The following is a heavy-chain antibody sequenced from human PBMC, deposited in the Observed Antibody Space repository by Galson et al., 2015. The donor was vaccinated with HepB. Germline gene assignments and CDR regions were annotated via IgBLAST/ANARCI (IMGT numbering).Heavy chain of an antibody. CDR2: ISYDGNNK. CDR1: GFTFTTYT. Sequence: SLRLSCAASGFTFTTYTMHWVRQTPGKGLEWVALISYDGNNKYYADSVRGRFTISRDKSMNTLYLQMNSLRVEDTAVYYCARDPSSSSSWYSTYYFDYWGQGALVTVSS. J-gene: IGHJ4*02. V-gene: IGHV3-30-3*01. D-gene: IGHD6-13*01. CDR3: ARDPSSSSSWYSTYYFDY.